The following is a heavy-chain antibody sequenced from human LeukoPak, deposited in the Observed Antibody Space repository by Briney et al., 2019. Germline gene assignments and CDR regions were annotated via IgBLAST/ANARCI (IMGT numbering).Heavy chain of an antibody. D-gene: IGHD3-22*01. Sequence: SETLSLTCTVSGVSMNYYFWNWIRQPAGEGLQWIGRIHSSGTTNYNPSLKSRVTMSIDMSKNQFSLRLTSVTAADTAVYYCAREDYYDSSGYYLDCWGQGTLVTVSS. CDR2: IHSSGTT. V-gene: IGHV4-4*07. CDR3: AREDYYDSSGYYLDC. J-gene: IGHJ4*02. CDR1: GVSMNYYF.